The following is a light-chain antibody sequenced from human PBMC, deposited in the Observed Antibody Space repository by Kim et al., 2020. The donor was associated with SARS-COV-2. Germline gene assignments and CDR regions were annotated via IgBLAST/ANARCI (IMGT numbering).Light chain of an antibody. J-gene: IGKJ2*01. CDR3: QQYNSYPYT. Sequence: IQLTQSPSSLSASVGDKVTITCRASQAINRWLARYQQKPGRAPQLLVYQASDLETGVPSRFSGSGSGTEFSLSISSLQPDDFATYFCQQYNSYPYTFGQGTKLEI. CDR1: QAINRW. V-gene: IGKV1-5*03. CDR2: QAS.